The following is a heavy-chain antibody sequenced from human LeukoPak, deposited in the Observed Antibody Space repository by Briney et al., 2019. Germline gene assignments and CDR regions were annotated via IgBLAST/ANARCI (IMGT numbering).Heavy chain of an antibody. CDR3: ARGEGYYYDSSGYYPFDY. Sequence: GGSLRLSCAASGFTFSSYSMSWVRRAPGKGLEWVSVFTATGGRTYYADSVKGRFTISRDNSKNTLYLQMNSLRAEDTAVYYCARGEGYYYDSSGYYPFDYWGQGTLVTVSS. J-gene: IGHJ4*02. CDR2: FTATGGRT. D-gene: IGHD3-22*01. V-gene: IGHV3-23*01. CDR1: GFTFSSYS.